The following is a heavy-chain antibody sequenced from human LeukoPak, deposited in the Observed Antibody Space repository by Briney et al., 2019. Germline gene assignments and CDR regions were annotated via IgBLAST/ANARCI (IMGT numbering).Heavy chain of an antibody. CDR1: GGSFSGHY. Sequence: SETLSLTCAVYGGSFSGHYWSGIRQPPGKGLEWIGEINHSGSTNYNPSLKSRVTISVDTSKNQFSLKLSSVTAADTAVYYCARRGYCSSTSCYRPFDYWGQGTLVTVSS. CDR2: INHSGST. J-gene: IGHJ4*02. CDR3: ARRGYCSSTSCYRPFDY. V-gene: IGHV4-34*01. D-gene: IGHD2-2*01.